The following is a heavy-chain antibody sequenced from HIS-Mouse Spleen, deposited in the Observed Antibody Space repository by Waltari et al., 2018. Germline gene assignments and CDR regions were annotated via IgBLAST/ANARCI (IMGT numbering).Heavy chain of an antibody. V-gene: IGHV4-39*07. CDR2: IYYSGST. J-gene: IGHJ4*02. D-gene: IGHD1-26*01. CDR3: ARDRELYFDY. Sequence: QLQLQESGPGLVKPSETLSLTCTVSGGFISSSSYYWGWIRQPPGKGLEWIGSIYYSGSTYYNPALKRRVTISVTTSKNQFSLKLSSVTAADTAVYYCARDRELYFDYWGQGTLVTVSS. CDR1: GGFISSSSYY.